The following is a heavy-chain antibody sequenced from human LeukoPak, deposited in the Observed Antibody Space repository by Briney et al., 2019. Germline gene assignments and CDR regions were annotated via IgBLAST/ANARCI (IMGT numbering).Heavy chain of an antibody. D-gene: IGHD5-24*01. CDR3: ARGRWSFDY. CDR1: GFTFSSYS. CDR2: ISSSSSYI. Sequence: GESLRLSCAASGFTFSSYSMNWVRQAPGKGLEWVSSISSSSSYIYYADSVKGRFTISRDNSKNTLYLQMNSLRGEDTAVYYCARGRWSFDYWGQGTLVTVSS. J-gene: IGHJ4*02. V-gene: IGHV3-21*01.